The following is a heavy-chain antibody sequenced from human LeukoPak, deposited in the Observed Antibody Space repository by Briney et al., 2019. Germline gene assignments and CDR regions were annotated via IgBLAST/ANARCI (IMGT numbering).Heavy chain of an antibody. V-gene: IGHV4-31*03. D-gene: IGHD3-22*01. CDR1: GCSISSGGYC. J-gene: IGHJ4*02. CDR3: AADTSGYRIFNY. Sequence: SETLSLTCTVSGCSISSGGYCWSWIRQNPGKGLEWIGYIDYSGSSFYNPSLERRLTMSIDTSKTTFTLTVSVWTDPHTAVYYCAADTSGYRIFNYWGQGTLVTVSS. CDR2: IDYSGSS.